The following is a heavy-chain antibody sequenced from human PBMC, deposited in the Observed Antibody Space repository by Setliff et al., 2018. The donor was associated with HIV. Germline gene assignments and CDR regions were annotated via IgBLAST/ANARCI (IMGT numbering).Heavy chain of an antibody. D-gene: IGHD3-22*01. J-gene: IGHJ4*02. Sequence: SVKVSCKSSAGSFSIFAINWVRQAPGQGLEWMGGMMTIFSTTNYARKFQGRVTITTDESTGTAYMELSNLRSEDTAVYYCAKSPGIYYYDSSGHYLLYWGQGALVTVSS. CDR2: MMTIFSTT. V-gene: IGHV1-69*05. CDR1: AGSFSIFA. CDR3: AKSPGIYYYDSSGHYLLY.